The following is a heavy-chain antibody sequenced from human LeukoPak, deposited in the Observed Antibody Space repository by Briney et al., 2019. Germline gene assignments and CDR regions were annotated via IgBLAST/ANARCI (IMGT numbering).Heavy chain of an antibody. CDR2: INPSGGST. V-gene: IGHV1-46*03. CDR1: GYTFTSYY. J-gene: IGHJ3*02. CDR3: ARDPGGDLYHDAFDI. D-gene: IGHD4-17*01. Sequence: ASVKVSCKASGYTFTSYYMHWVRQAPGQGLEWMGIINPSGGSTSYAQKFQGRVTMTRDTSTSTVYMELSSLRSEGTAVYYCARDPGGDLYHDAFDIWGQGTMVTVSS.